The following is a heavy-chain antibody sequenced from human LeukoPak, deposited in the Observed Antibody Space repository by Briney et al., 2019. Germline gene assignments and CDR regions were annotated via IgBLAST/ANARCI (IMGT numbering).Heavy chain of an antibody. J-gene: IGHJ4*02. V-gene: IGHV1-69*13. CDR3: ANSLSNYYDSSGYFDY. D-gene: IGHD3-22*01. CDR1: GGTFSSYA. Sequence: GASVKVSCKASGGTFSSYAISWVRQAPGQGLDWMGGIIPIFGTANYAQKFQGRVTITADESTSTAYMELSSLRSEDTAVYYCANSLSNYYDSSGYFDYWGQGTLVTVSS. CDR2: IIPIFGTA.